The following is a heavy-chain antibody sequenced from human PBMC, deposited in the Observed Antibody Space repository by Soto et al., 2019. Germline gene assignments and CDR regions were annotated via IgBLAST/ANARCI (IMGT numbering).Heavy chain of an antibody. D-gene: IGHD3-3*01. CDR3: ARPRGFGVIINFFDY. CDR1: GFTFSSFA. Sequence: QVQLVESGGGVVQPGRSLRLSCAASGFTFSSFAMHWVRQAPGKGLEWVAVMSYDGSNKYYADSVKGRFTISRDNSKNTVYLQMNSLRAEDPAVYYCARPRGFGVIINFFDYWGQGTLVTVSS. CDR2: MSYDGSNK. J-gene: IGHJ4*02. V-gene: IGHV3-30-3*01.